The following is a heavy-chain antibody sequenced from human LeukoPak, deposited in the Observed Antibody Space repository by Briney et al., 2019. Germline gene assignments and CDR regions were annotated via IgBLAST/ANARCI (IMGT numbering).Heavy chain of an antibody. Sequence: SETLSLTCTVSGGSLNSYYWSWIRQPPGKGLEWIGYIYYTGSTNYNPSLKSRVTISIDTSKNQFSLKLSSVTAADTAMYYCARGRRDCSGGSCYSFDYWGQGTLVTVSS. CDR3: ARGRRDCSGGSCYSFDY. CDR2: IYYTGST. J-gene: IGHJ4*02. CDR1: GGSLNSYY. D-gene: IGHD2-15*01. V-gene: IGHV4-59*01.